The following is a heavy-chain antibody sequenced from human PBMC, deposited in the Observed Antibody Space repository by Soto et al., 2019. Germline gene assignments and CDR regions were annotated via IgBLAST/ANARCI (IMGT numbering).Heavy chain of an antibody. CDR2: IIPILGIA. CDR3: ARDRTVYYDSSGYYY. J-gene: IGHJ4*02. V-gene: IGHV1-69*08. Sequence: QVQLVQSGAEVKKPGSSVKVSCKASGGTFSSYTISWVRQAPGQGLEWMGRIIPILGIANYAQKFQGRVTMTADKSTSTAYMELSSLRSEDTAVYYCARDRTVYYDSSGYYYWGQGTLVTVSS. CDR1: GGTFSSYT. D-gene: IGHD3-22*01.